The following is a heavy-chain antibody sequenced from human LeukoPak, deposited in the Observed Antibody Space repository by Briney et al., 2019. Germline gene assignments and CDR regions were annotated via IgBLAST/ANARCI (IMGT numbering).Heavy chain of an antibody. J-gene: IGHJ4*02. Sequence: AGGSLRLSCAAYGFTLSSHSMNWVRHAPGKGLEWVSSISSSSSYIHSADSVKGRFTISRDNAKNSLYLQMNSLRAEDTAVYYCARDLYDSGAYSSPIDYWGQGTLVTVSS. V-gene: IGHV3-21*01. CDR3: ARDLYDSGAYSSPIDY. CDR2: ISSSSSYI. D-gene: IGHD3-22*01. CDR1: GFTLSSHS.